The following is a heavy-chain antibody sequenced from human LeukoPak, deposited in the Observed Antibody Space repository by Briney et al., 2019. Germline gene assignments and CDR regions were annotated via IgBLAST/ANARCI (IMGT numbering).Heavy chain of an antibody. J-gene: IGHJ4*02. Sequence: EWMGIIYPGDSDTRYSPSFQGQVTISADKSISTAYLQWSSLKASDTAMYYCARLYRQYFDYWGQGTLVTVSS. CDR3: ARLYRQYFDY. V-gene: IGHV5-51*01. D-gene: IGHD4-11*01. CDR2: IYPGDSDT.